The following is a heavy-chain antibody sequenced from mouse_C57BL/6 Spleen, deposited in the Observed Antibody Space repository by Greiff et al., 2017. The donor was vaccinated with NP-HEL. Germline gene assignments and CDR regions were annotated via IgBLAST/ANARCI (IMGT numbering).Heavy chain of an antibody. CDR3: ARRMNYGSSLDY. CDR2: ISDGGSYT. CDR1: GFTFSSYA. Sequence: EVMLVESGGGLVKPGGSLKLSCAASGFTFSSYAMSWVRQTPEKRLEWVATISDGGSYTYYPDNVKGRFTISRDNAKNNLYLQMSHLKSEDTAMYYCARRMNYGSSLDYWGQGTTLTVSS. D-gene: IGHD1-1*01. V-gene: IGHV5-4*03. J-gene: IGHJ2*01.